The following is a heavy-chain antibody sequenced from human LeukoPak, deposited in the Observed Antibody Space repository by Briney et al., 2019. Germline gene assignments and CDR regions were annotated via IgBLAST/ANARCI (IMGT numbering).Heavy chain of an antibody. J-gene: IGHJ4*02. CDR1: GGSFSGYY. CDR2: INHSGST. D-gene: IGHD4-4*01. CDR3: ARGTVTTHYFDY. V-gene: IGHV4-34*01. Sequence: SETLSLTCAVYGGSFSGYYWSWIRQPPGKGLEWIGEINHSGSTNYNPSLKSRVTISVDTSKNQFSLELSSVTAADTAVYYCARGTVTTHYFDYWGQGTLVTVSS.